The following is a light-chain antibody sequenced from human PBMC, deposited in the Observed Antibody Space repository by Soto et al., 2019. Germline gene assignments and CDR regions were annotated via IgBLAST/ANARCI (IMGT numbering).Light chain of an antibody. V-gene: IGKV1-39*01. CDR1: QSISSY. CDR2: AES. Sequence: DIQMTQSPSSLSASVGDRVTITCRASQSISSYLNWYQQKPGKAPKFLIYAESSLQSGVPSGFSGSVSGTDFTLTICSLQPEDFATYYCQQSYCTPRTCGRGTEVEIK. J-gene: IGKJ1*01. CDR3: QQSYCTPRT.